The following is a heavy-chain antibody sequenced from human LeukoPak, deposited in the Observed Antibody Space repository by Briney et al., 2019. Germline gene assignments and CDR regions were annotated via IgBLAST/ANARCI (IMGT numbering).Heavy chain of an antibody. Sequence: PGGSLRLSCAASGFTFDDYAMHWVRQAPGKGLEWVSGISWNSGSIGYADSVKGRFTISRDNAKNSLYLQMNSLRAEDTALYYCAKDWAIGDGYNWSAFDIWGQGSMVTVSS. CDR1: GFTFDDYA. J-gene: IGHJ3*02. CDR2: ISWNSGSI. V-gene: IGHV3-9*01. D-gene: IGHD5-24*01. CDR3: AKDWAIGDGYNWSAFDI.